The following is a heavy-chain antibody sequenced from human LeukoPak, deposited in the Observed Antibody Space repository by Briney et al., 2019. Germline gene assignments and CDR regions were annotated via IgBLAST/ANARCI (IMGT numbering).Heavy chain of an antibody. CDR1: GGSISSHY. Sequence: SETLSLTCTVSGGSISSHYWSWIRQPPGKGLEWIGYIYYSGSTNYNPSLKSRVTISVDTSKNQFSLKLSSVTAADTAVYYCARSADFGYWGQGTLVTVSS. CDR3: ARSADFGY. V-gene: IGHV4-59*11. J-gene: IGHJ4*02. CDR2: IYYSGST.